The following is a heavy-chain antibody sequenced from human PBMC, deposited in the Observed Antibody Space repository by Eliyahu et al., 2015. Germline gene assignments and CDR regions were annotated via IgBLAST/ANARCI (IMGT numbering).Heavy chain of an antibody. CDR2: ISGSGGST. D-gene: IGHD4-17*01. V-gene: IGHV3-23*01. CDR1: GFTFSSYA. J-gene: IGHJ2*01. CDR3: AKALDYGDYLLSWYFDL. Sequence: EVQLLESGGGLVQPGGSLRLSCAASGFTFSSYAMSWVRQAPGKGLEWVSAISGSGGSTYYADSVKGRFTISRDNSKNTLYLQMNSLRAEDTAVYYCAKALDYGDYLLSWYFDLWGRGTLVTVSS.